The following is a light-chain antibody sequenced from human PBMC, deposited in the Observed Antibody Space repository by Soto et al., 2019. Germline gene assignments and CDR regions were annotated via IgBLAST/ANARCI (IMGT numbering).Light chain of an antibody. CDR2: EVS. J-gene: IGLJ1*01. Sequence: QSVLTQPASVSGSPGQSITISCTGTSSDVGGYNYVSWYQQHPGKAPKHMIYEVSNRPSGVSNRFSGSKSGNTASLTISGLQAKDEADYYCSSYTSSSTYVFGTGTKLTVL. CDR1: SSDVGGYNY. CDR3: SSYTSSSTYV. V-gene: IGLV2-14*01.